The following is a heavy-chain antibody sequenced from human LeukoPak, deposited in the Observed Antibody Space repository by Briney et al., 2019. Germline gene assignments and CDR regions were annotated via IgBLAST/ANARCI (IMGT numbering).Heavy chain of an antibody. CDR2: ISTSSSYI. V-gene: IGHV3-21*01. J-gene: IGHJ4*02. CDR1: GFTFSNYG. CDR3: ARKAYSSGWYYFDY. Sequence: GGSLRLSCAASGFTFSNYGMDWVRQAPGKGLEWVSSISTSSSYIFYADSVKGRFTISRDNAKNSLYLQMNSLRAEDTAVYYCARKAYSSGWYYFDYWGQGTLVTVSS. D-gene: IGHD6-19*01.